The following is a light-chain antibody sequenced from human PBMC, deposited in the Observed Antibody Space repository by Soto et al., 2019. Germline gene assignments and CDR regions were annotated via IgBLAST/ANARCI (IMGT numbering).Light chain of an antibody. CDR3: QQYKSWPIT. V-gene: IGKV3-15*01. Sequence: EIVMTQSPAPLSVSSGERAPLSCRASQSFSSELAWYQQQPGQAPRLLMYGASTRATGIPARFSGSGSGTEFTLTISGLQSEDSAIYFCQQYKSWPITFGQGTRLEIK. CDR2: GAS. CDR1: QSFSSE. J-gene: IGKJ5*01.